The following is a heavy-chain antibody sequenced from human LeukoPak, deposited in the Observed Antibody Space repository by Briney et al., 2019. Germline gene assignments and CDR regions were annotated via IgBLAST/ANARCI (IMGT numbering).Heavy chain of an antibody. CDR3: AKDKRSGKQHYYYYMDV. Sequence: GGSLRLSCAASGFTFSNYAMSWVRQAPGKGLEWVSTISDSGGSTYYADSVKGRLTISRDNSKNTLYLQMDSLRAEDTAVYYCAKDKRSGKQHYYYYMDVWGKGTTVTVSS. CDR2: ISDSGGST. V-gene: IGHV3-23*01. D-gene: IGHD3-10*01. J-gene: IGHJ6*03. CDR1: GFTFSNYA.